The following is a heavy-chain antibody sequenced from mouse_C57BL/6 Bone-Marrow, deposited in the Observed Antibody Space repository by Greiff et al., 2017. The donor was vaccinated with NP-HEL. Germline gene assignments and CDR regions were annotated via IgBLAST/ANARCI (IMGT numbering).Heavy chain of an antibody. CDR2: ISYSGST. V-gene: IGHV3-1*01. CDR1: GYSITSGYD. CDR3: ARDAEYYGSSYDDWYFDV. Sequence: EVKLVESGPGMVKPSQSLSLSCTVTGYSITSGYDWHWIRHFPGNKLEWMGYISYSGSTNYNPSLKSRISITHDTSKNHFFLKLNSVTTEDTATYDCARDAEYYGSSYDDWYFDVWGTGTTVTVSS. J-gene: IGHJ1*03. D-gene: IGHD1-1*01.